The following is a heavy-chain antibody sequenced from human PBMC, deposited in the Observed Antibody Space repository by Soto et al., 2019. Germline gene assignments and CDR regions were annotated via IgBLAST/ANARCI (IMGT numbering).Heavy chain of an antibody. CDR2: IHPGDSDI. CDR3: ARQVADKRFDY. CDR1: GYSFSSYW. Sequence: GESLKISCKGSGYSFSSYWIGWVRQMPGKGLEWMGIIHPGDSDIRYSPSFQGQVTISADKSISTAYLQWSSLKASDTAMYYCARQVADKRFDYWGQGTLVTVSS. D-gene: IGHD6-19*01. J-gene: IGHJ4*02. V-gene: IGHV5-51*01.